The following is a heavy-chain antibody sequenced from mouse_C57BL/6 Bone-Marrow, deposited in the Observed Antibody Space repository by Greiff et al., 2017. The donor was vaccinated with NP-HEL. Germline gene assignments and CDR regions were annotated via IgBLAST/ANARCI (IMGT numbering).Heavy chain of an antibody. D-gene: IGHD1-1*01. CDR1: GYTFTSYW. J-gene: IGHJ4*01. CDR2: IYPGSGST. V-gene: IGHV1-55*01. Sequence: VQLQQPGAELVKPGASVKMSCKASGYTFTSYWITWVKQRPGQGLEWIGDIYPGSGSTNYNEKFKSKATLTVDTSSSTAYMQLSSLTSEDSAVYYCARGRDYYGSLGYYAMDYWGQGTSVTVSS. CDR3: ARGRDYYGSLGYYAMDY.